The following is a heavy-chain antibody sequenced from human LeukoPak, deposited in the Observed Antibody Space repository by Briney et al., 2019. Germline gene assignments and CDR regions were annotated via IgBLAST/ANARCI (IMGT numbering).Heavy chain of an antibody. CDR1: GFTFDDYA. J-gene: IGHJ4*02. Sequence: PGGSLRLSCAASGFTFDDYAMHWVRQAPGKGLEWVSGISWNSGSIGYADSVKGRFTISRDNAKNSLYLQMNSLRAEDTAVYYCAKDGGCSSTTCYSPYYFDYWGQGTLVTVSS. V-gene: IGHV3-9*01. CDR2: ISWNSGSI. D-gene: IGHD2-2*01. CDR3: AKDGGCSSTTCYSPYYFDY.